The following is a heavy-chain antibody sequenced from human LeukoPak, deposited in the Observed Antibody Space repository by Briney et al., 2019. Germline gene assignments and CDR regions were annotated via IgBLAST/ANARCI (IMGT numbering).Heavy chain of an antibody. CDR3: ARARNYGSGNFVFDY. Sequence: AGGSLRLSCAASGFIFSSYSMSWVRQAPGKGLERGSYISSGSSALYYADSVKGRFTIFRDNAKNSLYLQMNSLRDEDTAVYYCARARNYGSGNFVFDYWGQGTLVTVSS. J-gene: IGHJ4*02. D-gene: IGHD3-10*01. CDR2: ISSGSSAL. V-gene: IGHV3-48*02. CDR1: GFIFSSYS.